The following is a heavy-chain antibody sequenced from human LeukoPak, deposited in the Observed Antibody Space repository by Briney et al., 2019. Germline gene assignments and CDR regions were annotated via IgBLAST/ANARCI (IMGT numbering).Heavy chain of an antibody. CDR1: GFTFSDHY. J-gene: IGHJ4*02. V-gene: IGHV3-11*04. CDR2: ISNSGDTI. CDR3: ARERWYYFDS. D-gene: IGHD2-8*01. Sequence: PGGSLRLSCAASGFTFSDHYMSWIRQAPGKGLEWVSYISNSGDTIYYADSVKGRFTISRDNAKNSLYLQMNSLRAEDTAGYYCARERWYYFDSWGQGTLVAVSS.